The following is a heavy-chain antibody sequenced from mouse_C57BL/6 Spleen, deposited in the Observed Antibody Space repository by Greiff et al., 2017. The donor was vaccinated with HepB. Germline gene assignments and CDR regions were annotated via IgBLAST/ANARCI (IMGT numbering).Heavy chain of an antibody. CDR3: ARTITTVVAQDWSFDY. CDR2: IYPGSGST. Sequence: QVQLQQPGAELVKPGASVKMSCKASGYTFTSYWITWVKQRPGQGLEWIGDIYPGSGSTNYNEKFKSKATLTVDTSSSTAYMQLSSLTSEDSAVYYCARTITTVVAQDWSFDYWGQGTTLTVSS. J-gene: IGHJ2*01. D-gene: IGHD1-1*01. CDR1: GYTFTSYW. V-gene: IGHV1-55*01.